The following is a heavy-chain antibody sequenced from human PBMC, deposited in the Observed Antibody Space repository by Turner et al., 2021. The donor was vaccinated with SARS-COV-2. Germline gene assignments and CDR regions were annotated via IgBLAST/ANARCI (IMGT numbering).Heavy chain of an antibody. CDR2: SDPEDAET. J-gene: IGHJ4*02. CDR1: GYTLTELS. D-gene: IGHD2-21*02. Sequence: QVQLVQSGAEVKKPGASVKVSCKVSGYTLTELSMHWVRQAPGKGLEWRGGSDPEDAETIYAQKFQGRVTMTEDTSADTAYMELSSLRSEDTAVYYCATGYAYCGGDCSIDYWGQGTLVTVSS. CDR3: ATGYAYCGGDCSIDY. V-gene: IGHV1-24*01.